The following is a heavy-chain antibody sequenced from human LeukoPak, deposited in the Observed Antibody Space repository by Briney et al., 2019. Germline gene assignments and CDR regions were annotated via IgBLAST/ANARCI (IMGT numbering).Heavy chain of an antibody. J-gene: IGHJ1*01. CDR2: INPNSGGT. V-gene: IGHV1-2*04. D-gene: IGHD6-13*01. CDR3: ARDVAISSSWYPEYFHH. Sequence: ASVKVSCKPSGYTFTGYYMHWVRQAPGQGLEWIGWINPNSGGTNYAQKFQGWVTMTKDTSISTAYMELSSLKSDDTAVYYCARDVAISSSWYPEYFHHWGQGTLVTVSS. CDR1: GYTFTGYY.